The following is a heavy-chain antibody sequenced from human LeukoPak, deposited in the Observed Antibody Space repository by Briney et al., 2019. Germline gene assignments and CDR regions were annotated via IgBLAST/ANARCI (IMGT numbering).Heavy chain of an antibody. CDR3: ARRDYYYGMDV. D-gene: IGHD5-24*01. Sequence: GGSLRLSCAASGFTFSSYAMNWVRQAPGKGLEWVSTISGSGGSTNYADSVKGRFTISRDSSKNTLYLQMSSLRAEDTAVYYCARRDYYYGMDVWGQGTTVTVSS. V-gene: IGHV3-23*01. J-gene: IGHJ6*02. CDR2: ISGSGGST. CDR1: GFTFSSYA.